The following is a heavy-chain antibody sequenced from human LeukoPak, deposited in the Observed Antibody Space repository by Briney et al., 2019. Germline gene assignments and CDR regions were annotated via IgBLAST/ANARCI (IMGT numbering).Heavy chain of an antibody. Sequence: ASVKVSCKASGYTFTSNYMHWLRQAPGQGLEWMGVVNPSGGSTIYAQKFQGRVTFTADESTSTAYMELSSLRPEDTAVYYCARDLVGSAISYSSGAWDYWGQGTLVTVSS. V-gene: IGHV1-46*01. CDR3: ARDLVGSAISYSSGAWDY. J-gene: IGHJ4*02. D-gene: IGHD3-10*01. CDR2: VNPSGGST. CDR1: GYTFTSNY.